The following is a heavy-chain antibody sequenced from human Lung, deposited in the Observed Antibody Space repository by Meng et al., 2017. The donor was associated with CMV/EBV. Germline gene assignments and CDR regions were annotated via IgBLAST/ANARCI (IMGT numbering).Heavy chain of an antibody. V-gene: IGHV4-59*01. J-gene: IGHJ6*02. CDR3: ARDLGYCSSTSCYYYYGMDV. Sequence: LXCTASGGSISSYYWSWIRQPPGKGLEWIGYIYYSGSNNYNPSLKSRVTISVDTSKNQFSLKLSSVTAADTAVYYCARDLGYCSSTSCYYYYGMDVWXQGTSVTVSS. CDR2: IYYSGSN. CDR1: GGSISSYY. D-gene: IGHD2-2*01.